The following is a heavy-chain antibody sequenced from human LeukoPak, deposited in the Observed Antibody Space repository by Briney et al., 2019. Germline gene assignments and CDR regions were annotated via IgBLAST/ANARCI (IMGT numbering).Heavy chain of an antibody. CDR3: AHALGYCSSTSCYDFDY. Sequence: GGSLRLSCAASGFSFSNYAMSWVRQASARGPEWVSSIRGGGETFYADSVKGRFTISRDNSKNTLYLQMNSLRAEDTAVYYCAHALGYCSSTSCYDFDYWGQGTLVTVSS. CDR2: IRGGGET. CDR1: GFSFSNYA. V-gene: IGHV3-23*01. D-gene: IGHD2-2*01. J-gene: IGHJ4*02.